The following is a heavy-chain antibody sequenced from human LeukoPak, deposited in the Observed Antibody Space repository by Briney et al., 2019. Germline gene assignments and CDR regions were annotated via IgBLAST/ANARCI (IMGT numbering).Heavy chain of an antibody. CDR3: AKDAYSTSWQYNWFDS. CDR1: GGSFSGYY. J-gene: IGHJ5*01. Sequence: ETLSLTCAVYGGSFSGYYWSWIRQPPGKGLEWVANIKQDGSEKYYVDSVKGRFTISRDNAKNSLYLQMNSLRAEDTALYYCAKDAYSTSWQYNWFDSWGQGTLVTVSS. D-gene: IGHD6-13*01. V-gene: IGHV3-7*03. CDR2: IKQDGSEK.